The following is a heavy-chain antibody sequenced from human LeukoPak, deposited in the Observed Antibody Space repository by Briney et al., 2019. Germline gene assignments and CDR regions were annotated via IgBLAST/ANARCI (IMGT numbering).Heavy chain of an antibody. D-gene: IGHD1-20*01. Sequence: GGSLRLSCAASGFTFSNYMMHWVRQAPGKGLVWVSRIKSDGITITYADSVKGRFTISRDNAKNTLYLQMNSLRAENTAVYYCLRDLNWSLDQWGQGTLVTVSS. CDR1: GFTFSNYM. CDR3: LRDLNWSLDQ. CDR2: IKSDGITI. J-gene: IGHJ4*02. V-gene: IGHV3-74*01.